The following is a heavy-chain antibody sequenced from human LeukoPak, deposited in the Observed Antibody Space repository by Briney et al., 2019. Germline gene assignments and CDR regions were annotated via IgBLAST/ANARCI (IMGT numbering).Heavy chain of an antibody. CDR3: ASPYYDILTGYYTFDY. J-gene: IGHJ4*02. CDR1: GGSISSSSYY. Sequence: PSETLSLTCTVSGGSISSSSYYWGWIRQPPGKGLEWIGSIYYSGSTHYNPSLKSRVTISVDTSKNQFSLKLSSVTAADTAVYYCASPYYDILTGYYTFDYWGQGTLVTVSS. CDR2: IYYSGST. V-gene: IGHV4-39*01. D-gene: IGHD3-9*01.